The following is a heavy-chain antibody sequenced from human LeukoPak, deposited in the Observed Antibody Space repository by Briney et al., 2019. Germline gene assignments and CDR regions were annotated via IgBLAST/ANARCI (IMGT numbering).Heavy chain of an antibody. D-gene: IGHD4-17*01. J-gene: IGHJ4*02. Sequence: ASVKVSCKASGYTFTSYYMHWVRQAPGQGLEWMGIINPSGGSTSYAQKFQGRVTITADKSTSTAYMELSSLRSEDTAVYYCASMHDYGDYVNDYWGQGTLVTVSS. CDR3: ASMHDYGDYVNDY. CDR2: INPSGGST. V-gene: IGHV1-46*01. CDR1: GYTFTSYY.